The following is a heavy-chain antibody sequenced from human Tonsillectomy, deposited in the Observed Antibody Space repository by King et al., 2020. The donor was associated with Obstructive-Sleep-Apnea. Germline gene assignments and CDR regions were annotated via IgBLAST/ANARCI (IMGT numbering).Heavy chain of an antibody. CDR1: GGSFSGYY. V-gene: IGHV4-34*01. J-gene: IGHJ4*02. CDR2: INHSGST. Sequence: HVQLPQWGAGLLKPSETLSLTCAVYGGSFSGYYWSWIRQPPGKGLEWIGEINHSGSTNYNPSLKSRVTISVDTSKNQFSLKLSSVTAADTAVYYCARGPRWYYFDYWGQGTLVTVSS. D-gene: IGHD4-23*01. CDR3: ARGPRWYYFDY.